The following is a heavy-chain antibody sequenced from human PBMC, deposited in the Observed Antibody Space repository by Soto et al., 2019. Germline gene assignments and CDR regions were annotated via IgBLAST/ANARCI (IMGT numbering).Heavy chain of an antibody. Sequence: GGSLRLSCAASGFTFSSYGMHWVRQAPGKGLEWVAVISYDGSNKYYADSVKGRFTISRDNSKNTLYLQMNSLRAEDTAVYYCAKEGWTAIKSPFDYWGQGTLVTVSS. V-gene: IGHV3-30*18. D-gene: IGHD2-21*02. CDR3: AKEGWTAIKSPFDY. CDR1: GFTFSSYG. CDR2: ISYDGSNK. J-gene: IGHJ4*02.